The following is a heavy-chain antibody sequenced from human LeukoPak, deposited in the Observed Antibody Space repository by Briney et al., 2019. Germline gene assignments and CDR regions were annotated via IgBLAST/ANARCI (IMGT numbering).Heavy chain of an antibody. Sequence: SETLSLTCTVSGGSISSYFWSWIRQPPGKGLEWIGYIYYRGSTNYNPSLKSRVTILIDTSKNEFSLKLSPVSAADTAVYYCARQYSGYEPFDYWGQGTLVTVSS. V-gene: IGHV4-59*01. J-gene: IGHJ4*02. D-gene: IGHD5-12*01. CDR1: GGSISSYF. CDR3: ARQYSGYEPFDY. CDR2: IYYRGST.